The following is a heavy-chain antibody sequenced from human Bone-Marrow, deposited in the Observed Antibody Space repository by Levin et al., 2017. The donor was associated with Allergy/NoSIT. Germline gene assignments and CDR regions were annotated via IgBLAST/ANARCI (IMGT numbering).Heavy chain of an antibody. Sequence: PGGSLRLSCAASGFTFSSYAMHWVRQAPGKGLKWVAVISYDGSNKHYTDSVKGRFTISRDNSKNTLYLQMNSLRVEDTAVYYCARASGSESSFNWIDQWGQGILVTVSS. CDR3: ARASGSESSFNWIDQ. J-gene: IGHJ4*02. V-gene: IGHV3-30*04. D-gene: IGHD3-10*01. CDR2: ISYDGSNK. CDR1: GFTFSSYA.